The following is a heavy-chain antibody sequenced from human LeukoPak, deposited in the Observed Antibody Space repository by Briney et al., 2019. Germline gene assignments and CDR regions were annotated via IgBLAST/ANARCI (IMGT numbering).Heavy chain of an antibody. CDR2: IYPADSDT. V-gene: IGHV5-51*01. CDR1: GYSFTTYW. CDR3: ARQDYNSRGRWFDP. Sequence: GESLKISCKGSGYSFTTYWIGWVRQMPGKGVEWMGSIYPADSDTRYSPSFQGQVTISADKSISTAYLQWSSLKASATAIYYCARQDYNSRGRWFDPWGQGTLVTVSS. D-gene: IGHD4/OR15-4a*01. J-gene: IGHJ5*02.